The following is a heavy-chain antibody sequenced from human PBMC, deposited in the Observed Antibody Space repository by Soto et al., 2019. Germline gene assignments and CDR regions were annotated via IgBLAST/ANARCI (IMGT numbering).Heavy chain of an antibody. V-gene: IGHV3-15*07. CDR1: GFTFSNAW. CDR2: IKSKTDGGTT. J-gene: IGHJ3*02. CDR3: TTLGYCSGGSCYVSFGSDFEI. D-gene: IGHD2-15*01. Sequence: PGGSLRLSCAASGFTFSNAWMNWVRQAPGKGLEWVGRIKSKTDGGTTDYAAPVKGRFTISRDDSKNTLYLQMNSLKTEDTAVYYCTTLGYCSGGSCYVSFGSDFEIWGQGTMVTVSS.